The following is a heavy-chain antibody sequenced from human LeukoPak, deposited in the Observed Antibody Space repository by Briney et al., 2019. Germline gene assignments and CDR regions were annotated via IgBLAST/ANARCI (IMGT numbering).Heavy chain of an antibody. J-gene: IGHJ5*02. V-gene: IGHV5-51*01. CDR2: IYPGDSDT. CDR1: EYSFTSYW. CDR3: ARLGYCSSTSCNDNWFDP. D-gene: IGHD2-2*01. Sequence: GESLKISCKGSEYSFTSYWSGWVRQMPGKGLEWMGIIYPGDSDTRYSPSFQGQVTISADKSISTAYLQWSSLKASDTAIYYCARLGYCSSTSCNDNWFDPWGQGTLVTVSS.